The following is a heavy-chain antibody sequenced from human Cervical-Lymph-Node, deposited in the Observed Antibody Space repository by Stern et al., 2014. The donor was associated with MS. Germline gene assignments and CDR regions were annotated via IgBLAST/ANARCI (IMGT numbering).Heavy chain of an antibody. Sequence: VQLVESGADVKKPGASLKVSCKASGYTFTDYYMQWVRQAPGQGLEWMGWIHPNSGDPNYARKFQGRVTLTRDTSISTAYLELSRLTYDDTAVYYCARGLATAVIADYWGQGTLVTVS. CDR3: ARGLATAVIADY. CDR1: GYTFTDYY. D-gene: IGHD2-21*01. CDR2: IHPNSGDP. J-gene: IGHJ4*02. V-gene: IGHV1-2*02.